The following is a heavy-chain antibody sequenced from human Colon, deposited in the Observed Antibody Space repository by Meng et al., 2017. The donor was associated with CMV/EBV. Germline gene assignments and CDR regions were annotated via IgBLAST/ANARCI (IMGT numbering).Heavy chain of an antibody. Sequence: LDDSGGGCLKRGGSLIRSCLASGFNFNDSILYWFRRAPGKGLEWISYITSDTPYRLYSESVQGRFTISRDNAKNSLFLQMNSLRAEDTAVYYCAPYATSWSFEHWGQGTLVTVSS. J-gene: IGHJ4*02. CDR3: APYATSWSFEH. D-gene: IGHD2-2*01. CDR1: GFNFNDSI. V-gene: IGHV3-11*05. CDR2: ITSDTPYR.